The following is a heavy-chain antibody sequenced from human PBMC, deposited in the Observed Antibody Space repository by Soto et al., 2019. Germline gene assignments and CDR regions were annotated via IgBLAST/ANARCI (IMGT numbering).Heavy chain of an antibody. V-gene: IGHV4-34*01. D-gene: IGHD6-13*01. CDR1: GGSFSGYY. CDR3: ARSPHVIAAAGPIPYYFDY. Sequence: SETLSLTCAVYGGSFSGYYWSWIRQPPGKGLEWIGEINHSGSTNYNPSLKSRVTISVDTSKNQFSLKLSSVTAADTAVYYCARSPHVIAAAGPIPYYFDYWGQGTLVTVS. CDR2: INHSGST. J-gene: IGHJ4*02.